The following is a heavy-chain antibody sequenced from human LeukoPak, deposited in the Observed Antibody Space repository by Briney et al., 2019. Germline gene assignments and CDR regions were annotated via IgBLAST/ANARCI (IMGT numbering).Heavy chain of an antibody. Sequence: SETLSLTCTVSGGSISSYYWSWIRQPPGKGLEWIGNIFCTGSAKYNPSLKSRVTISVDTSKNQFSLKLSSVTAADTAMYYCARSAHYYYDSASNGVAFDVWGQGTLVTVSS. CDR1: GGSISSYY. CDR3: ARSAHYYYDSASNGVAFDV. CDR2: IFCTGSA. J-gene: IGHJ3*01. V-gene: IGHV4-59*01. D-gene: IGHD3-22*01.